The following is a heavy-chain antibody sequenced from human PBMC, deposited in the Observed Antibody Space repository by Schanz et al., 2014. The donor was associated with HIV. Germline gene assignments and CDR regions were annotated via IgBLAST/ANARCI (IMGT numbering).Heavy chain of an antibody. D-gene: IGHD3-10*01. CDR2: INTSTGNV. Sequence: QVQLVQSGAEVKKPGSSVKVSCRASGGTFSIYAINWVRQAPGQGLEWMGWINTSTGNVDYSQNFQARVTLTTDTSTRTVYMELRSLRSDDTAVYYCARDQNVISMVRGVMGGVDYWGQGTLVTVSS. J-gene: IGHJ4*02. CDR3: ARDQNVISMVRGVMGGVDY. CDR1: GGTFSIYA. V-gene: IGHV1-18*01.